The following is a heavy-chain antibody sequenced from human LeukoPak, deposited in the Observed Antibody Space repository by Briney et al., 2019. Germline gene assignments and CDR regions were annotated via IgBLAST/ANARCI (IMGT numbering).Heavy chain of an antibody. J-gene: IGHJ4*02. D-gene: IGHD6-19*01. CDR3: ARDRMVSSAFDY. V-gene: IGHV1-69*05. CDR1: GGTFSSYA. Sequence: SVKVSCRASGGTFSSYAISWVRQAPGQGLEWMGRIIPIFGTANYAQKFQGRVTITTDESTSTAYMELSSLRSEDTAVYYCARDRMVSSAFDYWGQGTLVTVS. CDR2: IIPIFGTA.